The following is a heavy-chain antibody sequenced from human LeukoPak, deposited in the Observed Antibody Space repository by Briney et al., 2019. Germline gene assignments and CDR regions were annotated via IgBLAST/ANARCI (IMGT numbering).Heavy chain of an antibody. CDR2: VNHAGST. J-gene: IGHJ4*02. V-gene: IGHV4-34*01. CDR3: ARPQADYAGGWKFFDY. CDR1: GESFSGYF. D-gene: IGHD6-19*01. Sequence: SETPSLTCAVYGESFSGYFWTWIRQPPGKGLEWIGEVNHAGSTNYNPSLKSRVTISGDTSKNQFSLKLSSVTAADTAVYYCARPQADYAGGWKFFDYWGQGTLVTVSS.